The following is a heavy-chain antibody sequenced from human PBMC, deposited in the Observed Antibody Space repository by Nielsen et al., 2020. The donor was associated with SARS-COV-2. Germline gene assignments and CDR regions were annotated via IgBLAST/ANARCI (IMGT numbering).Heavy chain of an antibody. Sequence: ASVKVSCKVSGYSLTEISMRWVRQAPGKGLEWMGSFDPEDGEIIYAQKFEGRVTMTEDTSTDTAYMELRSLRSEDTAVYYCATSDFTIIPLFWGQGTAVTVSS. D-gene: IGHD3-3*01. CDR1: GYSLTEIS. CDR3: ATSDFTIIPLF. CDR2: FDPEDGEI. V-gene: IGHV1-24*01. J-gene: IGHJ6*02.